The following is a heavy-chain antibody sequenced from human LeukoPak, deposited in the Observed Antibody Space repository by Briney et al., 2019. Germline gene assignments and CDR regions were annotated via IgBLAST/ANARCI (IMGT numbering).Heavy chain of an antibody. J-gene: IGHJ4*02. V-gene: IGHV3-23*01. D-gene: IGHD6-13*01. CDR3: AKDRRWQQLARGIDY. CDR2: ISGSGDST. Sequence: GGSLRLSCAASGFTFNTCVMTWVRQAPGKGLEWVSAISGSGDSTYYADSVKGRFTISRDNSKDTLYLQMNSLRVEDTAVYYCAKDRRWQQLARGIDYWGQGTLVTVSS. CDR1: GFTFNTCV.